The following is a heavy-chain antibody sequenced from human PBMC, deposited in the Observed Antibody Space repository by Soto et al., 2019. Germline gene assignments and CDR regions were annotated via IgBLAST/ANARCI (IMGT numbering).Heavy chain of an antibody. D-gene: IGHD5-18*01. J-gene: IGHJ4*02. CDR2: IIPIIDTA. V-gene: IGHV1-69*08. Sequence: QVQLVQSGAEVKKPGSSVKVSCKVSGGSFSSNSISWVRQAPGQGLEWMGRIIPIIDTANYAQKFEGRVTITADKSTSTAYMELSRLRPEDTAVYYCARAMGISYGFSFWGQGTLVTVSS. CDR1: GGSFSSNS. CDR3: ARAMGISYGFSF.